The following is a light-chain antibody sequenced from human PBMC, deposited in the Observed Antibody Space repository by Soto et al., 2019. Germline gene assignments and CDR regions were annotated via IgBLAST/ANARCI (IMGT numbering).Light chain of an antibody. CDR1: QNISNY. Sequence: DIQMTQSPSSLSASVGDRVTITCRASQNISNYLNCYQHRPGKAPNLLIYAASNLQSGVPSKFSASGSVTDFALTISSLQPEDFATYYCQQSYSTPSITFGQGTRLEIK. CDR2: AAS. V-gene: IGKV1-39*01. J-gene: IGKJ5*01. CDR3: QQSYSTPSIT.